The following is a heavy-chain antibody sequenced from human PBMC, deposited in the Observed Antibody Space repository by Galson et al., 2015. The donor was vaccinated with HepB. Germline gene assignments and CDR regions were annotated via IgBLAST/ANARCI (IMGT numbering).Heavy chain of an antibody. J-gene: IGHJ6*03. CDR3: ARNIAARPRYMDV. CDR2: IYYSGST. D-gene: IGHD6-6*01. V-gene: IGHV4-59*01. Sequence: PGEGLEWIGYIYYSGSTNYNPSLKSRVTISVDTSKKQISLKLSSMTAADTAVYYCARNIAARPRYMDVWGKGTTVTVSS.